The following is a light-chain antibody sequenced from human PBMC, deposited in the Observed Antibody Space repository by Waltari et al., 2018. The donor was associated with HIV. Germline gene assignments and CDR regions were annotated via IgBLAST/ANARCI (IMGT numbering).Light chain of an antibody. J-gene: IGLJ2*01. CDR1: SSDVGGYNY. Sequence: QSALTQPPSASGSPGQSVTISCTGTSSDVGGYNYVSWYQQHPGKAPKLMIYEVSKRPSAFPDRFSGSKSGNTASLTVSGLQAEDEADYYCNSYAGSNNVVFGGGTKVTVL. V-gene: IGLV2-8*01. CDR2: EVS. CDR3: NSYAGSNNVV.